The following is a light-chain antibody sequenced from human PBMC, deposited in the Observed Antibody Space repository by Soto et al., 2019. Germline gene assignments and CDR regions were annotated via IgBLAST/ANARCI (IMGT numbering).Light chain of an antibody. V-gene: IGLV2-18*02. CDR1: SSDVGSYNR. CDR2: EVS. CDR3: SSYTSSSTAV. J-gene: IGLJ2*01. Sequence: QSALTQPPSVSGSPGQSVTISCTGTSSDVGSYNRVSWYQQPPGTAPKLMIYEVSNRPSGVPDRFSGSKSGNTASLTISGLHAEDEADYYCSSYTSSSTAVFGGGTQLTVL.